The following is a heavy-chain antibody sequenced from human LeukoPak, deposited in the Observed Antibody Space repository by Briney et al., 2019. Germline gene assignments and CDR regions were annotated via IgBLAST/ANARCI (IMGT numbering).Heavy chain of an antibody. Sequence: GGSLRLSCAASGFTFSSYAMHWVRQAPGKGLEWVAVISYDGSNKYYADSVKGRFTISRDNSKNTLYLQMNSLRAEDTAVYYCARDSVWFGSSVDYWGQGTLVTVSS. D-gene: IGHD3-10*01. V-gene: IGHV3-30-3*01. J-gene: IGHJ4*02. CDR2: ISYDGSNK. CDR1: GFTFSSYA. CDR3: ARDSVWFGSSVDY.